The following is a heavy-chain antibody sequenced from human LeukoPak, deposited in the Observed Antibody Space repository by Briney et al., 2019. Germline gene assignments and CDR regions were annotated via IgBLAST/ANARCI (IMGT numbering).Heavy chain of an antibody. J-gene: IGHJ4*02. D-gene: IGHD1-26*01. V-gene: IGHV3-23*01. CDR3: ARDWAAGGSYGHFDY. CDR2: ISGSGGST. Sequence: PGGSLRLSCAASGFTFSSYAMSWVRQAPGKGLEWVSAISGSGGSTYYADSVKGRFTISRDNSKNTLYLQMNSLRAEDTAVYYCARDWAAGGSYGHFDYWGQGTLVTVSS. CDR1: GFTFSSYA.